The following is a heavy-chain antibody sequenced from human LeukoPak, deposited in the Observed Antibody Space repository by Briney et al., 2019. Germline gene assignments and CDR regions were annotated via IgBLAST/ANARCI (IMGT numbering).Heavy chain of an antibody. CDR1: GFTFSDYY. CDR2: ISSSGSTI. Sequence: GGSLRLSCAASGFTFSDYYMSWIRQAPGNGLEWVSYISSSGSTIYYADSVKGRFTISRDNAKNSLYLQMNSLRAEDTAVYYCARAAYSSSSCWFDPWGQGTLVTVSS. J-gene: IGHJ5*02. D-gene: IGHD6-6*01. CDR3: ARAAYSSSSCWFDP. V-gene: IGHV3-11*01.